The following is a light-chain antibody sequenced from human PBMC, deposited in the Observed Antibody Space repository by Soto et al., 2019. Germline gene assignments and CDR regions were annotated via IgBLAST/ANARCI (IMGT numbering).Light chain of an antibody. V-gene: IGLV2-14*01. J-gene: IGLJ1*01. CDR3: SSYTSSSIDYV. CDR1: SSDVGGYNY. CDR2: EVS. Sequence: QSALTQPASVSGSPGQSITISCTGSSSDVGGYNYVSWYQQHPGKAPKLMIYEVSNRPSGVSNRCSGSKSGNTASLTISGLQAEDEAAYYCSSYTSSSIDYVFGTGTKLTVL.